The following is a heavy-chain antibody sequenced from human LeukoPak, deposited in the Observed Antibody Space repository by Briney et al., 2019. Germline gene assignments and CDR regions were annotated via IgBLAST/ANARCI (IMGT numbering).Heavy chain of an antibody. CDR3: AKAAAAGEKYYFDY. D-gene: IGHD6-13*01. CDR1: GFTFSSYG. V-gene: IGHV3-30*02. J-gene: IGHJ4*02. Sequence: GGSLRLSCAASGFTFSSYGMHWVRQAPGKGLEWVAFIRYDGSNKYYADSVKGRFTISRDNSKNTLYLQMNSLRAEDTAVYYCAKAAAAGEKYYFDYWGQGTLVTVSS. CDR2: IRYDGSNK.